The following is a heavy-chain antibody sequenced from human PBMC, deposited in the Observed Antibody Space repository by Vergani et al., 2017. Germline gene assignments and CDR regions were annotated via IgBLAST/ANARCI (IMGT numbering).Heavy chain of an antibody. J-gene: IGHJ4*02. CDR2: ISYDGSNK. V-gene: IGHV3-30*18. CDR1: GFALNRHA. Sequence: QVQLVESGGGVVQPGTSLRLSCVVSGFALNRHAMYWVRQAPGKGLEWVAVISYDGSNKYYADSVKGRFTISRDNSKNTLYLQMNSLRAEDTAVYYCAKDHGQEGLDYWGQGTLVTVSS. CDR3: AKDHGQEGLDY.